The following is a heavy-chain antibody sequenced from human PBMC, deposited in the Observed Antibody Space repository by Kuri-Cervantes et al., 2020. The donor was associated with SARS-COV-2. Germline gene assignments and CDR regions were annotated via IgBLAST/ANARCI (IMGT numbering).Heavy chain of an antibody. CDR1: GFTFSSYW. CDR3: ARDPPSEDFWSGYLPPYYFDS. J-gene: IGHJ4*02. D-gene: IGHD3-3*01. V-gene: IGHV3-7*01. CDR2: IKQDGSEK. Sequence: GESLKISCAASGFTFSSYWMSWVRQAPGKGLEWVANIKQDGSEKYYVDSVKGRFTISRDNSKNTLYLQMNSLRAEDTAVYYCARDPPSEDFWSGYLPPYYFDSWGQGTLVTVSS.